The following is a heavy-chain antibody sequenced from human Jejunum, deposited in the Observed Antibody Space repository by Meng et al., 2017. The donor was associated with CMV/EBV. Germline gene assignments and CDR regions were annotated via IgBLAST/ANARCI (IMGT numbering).Heavy chain of an antibody. Sequence: SYDMHWVRQATGKGLEWVSAIGTAGDTYYPGSVKGRFTISRENAKNSLYLQMNSLKTEDTAVYYCNTMVLERYCRIHTNCLGGHWGQGTLVTVSS. J-gene: IGHJ4*02. CDR3: NTMVLERYCRIHTNCLGGH. CDR2: IGTAGDT. CDR1: SYD. D-gene: IGHD1-1*01. V-gene: IGHV3-13*01.